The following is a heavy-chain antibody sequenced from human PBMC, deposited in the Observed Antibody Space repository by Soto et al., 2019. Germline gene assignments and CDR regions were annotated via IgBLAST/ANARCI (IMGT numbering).Heavy chain of an antibody. CDR3: ARHVDLMITFGGVIVKDYFDY. D-gene: IGHD3-16*02. CDR2: IYYSGST. V-gene: IGHV4-39*01. Sequence: KQSQTLSLTCTVSGGSISSSSYYWGWIRQPPGKGLEWIGSIYYSGSTYYNPSLKSRVTISVDTSKNQFSLKLSSVTAADTAVYYCARHVDLMITFGGVIVKDYFDYWGQGTLVTVSS. CDR1: GGSISSSSYY. J-gene: IGHJ4*02.